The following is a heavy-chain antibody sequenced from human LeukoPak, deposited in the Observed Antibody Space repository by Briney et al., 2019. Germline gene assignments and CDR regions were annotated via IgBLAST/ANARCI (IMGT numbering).Heavy chain of an antibody. V-gene: IGHV3-30*02. CDR2: IRSDGSNK. CDR3: AKVLRFLEWLLWGDYFDY. D-gene: IGHD3-3*01. CDR1: GFKFGTYW. Sequence: GGSLRLSCATSGFKFGTYWMSWVRQAPGKGLEWVAFIRSDGSNKYYADSVKGRFTISRDNSKNTLYLQMNSLRAEDTAIYYCAKVLRFLEWLLWGDYFDYWGQGTLVTVSS. J-gene: IGHJ4*02.